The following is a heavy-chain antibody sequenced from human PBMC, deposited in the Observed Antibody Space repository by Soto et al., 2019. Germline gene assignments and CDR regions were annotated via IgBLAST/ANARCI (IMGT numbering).Heavy chain of an antibody. CDR2: LNIAGTI. CDR3: ARERGEYTSSWFWYFSH. J-gene: IGHJ2*01. Sequence: SETLPLTCSVSGASISSFNWNWVRQPAGKGPEWVGRLNIAGTINYNPSLKSRITMSMDTSKNQISLHLRSVTAADTAIYYCARERGEYTSSWFWYFSHWGHGTLVTVSS. CDR1: GASISSFN. V-gene: IGHV4-4*07. D-gene: IGHD6-13*01.